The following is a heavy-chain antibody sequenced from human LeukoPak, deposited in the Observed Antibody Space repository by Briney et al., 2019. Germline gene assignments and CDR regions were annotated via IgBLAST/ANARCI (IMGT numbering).Heavy chain of an antibody. CDR3: ARGDSDSSGYSRGYFHH. V-gene: IGHV4-61*02. D-gene: IGHD3-22*01. Sequence: PSEALSLTCIVSGDSISSVNYYWSWIRQPAGKGLEWIGRIYTSGSTNYNPSLKSRVTISVGTSKNQFSLKLTSVTAADTAVYYCARGDSDSSGYSRGYFHHWGQGTLVTVSS. CDR1: GDSISSVNYY. J-gene: IGHJ1*01. CDR2: IYTSGST.